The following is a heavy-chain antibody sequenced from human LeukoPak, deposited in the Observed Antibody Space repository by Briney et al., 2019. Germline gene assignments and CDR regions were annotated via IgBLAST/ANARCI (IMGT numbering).Heavy chain of an antibody. D-gene: IGHD5-18*01. CDR3: VRGEYSYDYIPPRGENDY. J-gene: IGHJ4*02. CDR1: GFTFSSYK. CDR2: ISSSGSTI. Sequence: PGGSLRLSCAASGFTFSSYKMNWVRQAPGKGLEWVSYISSSGSTIYYADSVKGRFTISRDNAKNSLYLQMNSLRAEDTAVYYCVRGEYSYDYIPPRGENDYWGQGTLVTVSS. V-gene: IGHV3-48*03.